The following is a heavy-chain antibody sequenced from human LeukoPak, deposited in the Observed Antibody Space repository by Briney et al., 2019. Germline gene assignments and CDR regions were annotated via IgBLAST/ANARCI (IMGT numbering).Heavy chain of an antibody. V-gene: IGHV3-11*01. Sequence: GGSLRLSCAASGFTFGVYYMTWIRQAPGRGLEPLSFISPTGDIIKYVDSVKGRFTISRDNAKSSMYLEMNSRRAENTAVYYCAREHWAAPYHWGQGTLVTVSP. J-gene: IGHJ5*02. CDR3: AREHWAAPYH. D-gene: IGHD3-16*01. CDR2: ISPTGDII. CDR1: GFTFGVYY.